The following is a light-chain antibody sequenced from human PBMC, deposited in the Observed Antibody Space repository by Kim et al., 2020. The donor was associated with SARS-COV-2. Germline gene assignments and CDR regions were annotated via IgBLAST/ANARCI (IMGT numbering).Light chain of an antibody. V-gene: IGLV1-40*01. Sequence: RVTSPCTGGSSHIGAGYDVHWDQQLPGTAPKLLIYGNSNRPSGVPDRFSGSKAGTSASLAITGLQAEDEADYYCQSYDSSLSGSVFGGGTQLTVL. CDR3: QSYDSSLSGSV. CDR1: SSHIGAGYD. CDR2: GNS. J-gene: IGLJ2*01.